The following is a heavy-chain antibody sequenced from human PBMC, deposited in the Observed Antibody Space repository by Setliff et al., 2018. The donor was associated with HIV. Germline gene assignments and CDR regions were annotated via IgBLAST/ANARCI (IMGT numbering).Heavy chain of an antibody. CDR1: GYTFTSKH. J-gene: IGHJ4*02. Sequence: ASVKVSCKASGYTFTSKHINWVRQATGQGLEWLGWMDPSSAATGYAQKFQGRVTLIRDTSINTAYMELSSLTSDDTAVYYCARGVGAAGDYWGQGTQVTVSS. V-gene: IGHV1-8*01. CDR3: ARGVGAAGDY. D-gene: IGHD1-26*01. CDR2: MDPSSAAT.